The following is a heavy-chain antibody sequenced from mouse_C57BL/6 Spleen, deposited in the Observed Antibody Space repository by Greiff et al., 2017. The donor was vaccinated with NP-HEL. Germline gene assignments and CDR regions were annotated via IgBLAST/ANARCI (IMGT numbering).Heavy chain of an antibody. CDR3: AREATVVATSFDY. CDR2: IDPSDSYT. Sequence: QVQLQQPGAELVRPGTSVKLSCKASGYTFTSYWMHWVKQRPGQGLEWIGVIDPSDSYTNYNQKFKGKATLTVDTSSSTAYMQLSSLTSEDSAVYYCAREATVVATSFDYWGQGTTLTVSS. D-gene: IGHD1-1*01. CDR1: GYTFTSYW. J-gene: IGHJ2*01. V-gene: IGHV1-59*01.